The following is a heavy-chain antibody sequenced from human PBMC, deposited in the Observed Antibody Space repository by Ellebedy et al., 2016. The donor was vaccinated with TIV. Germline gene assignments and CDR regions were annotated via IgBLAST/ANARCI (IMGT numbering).Heavy chain of an antibody. CDR1: GGSISSSSYY. CDR3: ARVCFRCHGSGSYYDLGYYYGMDV. D-gene: IGHD3-10*01. CDR2: IYYSGST. Sequence: SETLSLTCTVSGGSISSSSYYWSWIRQHPGKGLEWIGYIYYSGSTYYNPSLKSRVTISADTSRNQFSLKLSSVTAADTAVYYCARVCFRCHGSGSYYDLGYYYGMDVWGQGTTVTVSS. V-gene: IGHV4-31*03. J-gene: IGHJ6*02.